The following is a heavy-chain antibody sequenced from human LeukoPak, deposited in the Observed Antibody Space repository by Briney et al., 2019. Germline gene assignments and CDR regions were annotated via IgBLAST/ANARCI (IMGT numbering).Heavy chain of an antibody. CDR1: GYTVTSYG. CDR2: ISAYNGNT. Sequence: ASVKVSCKASGYTVTSYGISWVRQAPGQGLEWMGWISAYNGNTNYAQKLQGRVTMTTDTSTSTAYMELRSLRSDDTAVYYCARDQYSGYPYYFDYWGQGTRVTVSS. J-gene: IGHJ4*02. CDR3: ARDQYSGYPYYFDY. D-gene: IGHD5-12*01. V-gene: IGHV1-18*01.